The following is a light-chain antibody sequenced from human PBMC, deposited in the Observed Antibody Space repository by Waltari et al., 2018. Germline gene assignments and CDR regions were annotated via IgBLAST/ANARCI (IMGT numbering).Light chain of an antibody. J-gene: IGKJ4*01. CDR2: GAS. V-gene: IGKV3-15*01. Sequence: EIVMTQSPATLSVSPGERDTLSCRASQSVTSKLAWYQQKPGQAPRLLFYGASTRATGIPARFSGSGSGTEFTLTISSLQSEDFAVYYCQQYNNWPRTFGGGTKVEIK. CDR3: QQYNNWPRT. CDR1: QSVTSK.